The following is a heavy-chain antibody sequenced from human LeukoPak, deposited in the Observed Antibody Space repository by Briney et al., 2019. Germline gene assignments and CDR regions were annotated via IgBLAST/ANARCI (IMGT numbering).Heavy chain of an antibody. D-gene: IGHD3-16*02. CDR2: IYYSGST. CDR1: GGSISSGDYY. V-gene: IGHV4-30-4*01. CDR3: ARVSFGGVIPGAFGI. J-gene: IGHJ3*02. Sequence: SQTLSLTCTVSGGSISSGDYYWSWIRQPPGKGLEWIGYIYYSGSTYYNPSLKSRVTISVDTSKNQFSLKLSSVTAADTAVYYCARVSFGGVIPGAFGIWGQGTMVTVSS.